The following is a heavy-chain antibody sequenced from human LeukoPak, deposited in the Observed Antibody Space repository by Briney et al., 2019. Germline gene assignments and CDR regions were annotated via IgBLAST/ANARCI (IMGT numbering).Heavy chain of an antibody. V-gene: IGHV1-2*02. J-gene: IGHJ6*02. Sequence: ASVKVSCKASGGTFSSYAISWVRQAPGQGLEWMGWINPNSGGTNYAQKFQGRVTMTRDTSISTAYMELSKLRSDDTAVYYCARVRPKYYYGMDVWGQGTTVTVSS. CDR3: ARVRPKYYYGMDV. CDR2: INPNSGGT. CDR1: GGTFSSYA.